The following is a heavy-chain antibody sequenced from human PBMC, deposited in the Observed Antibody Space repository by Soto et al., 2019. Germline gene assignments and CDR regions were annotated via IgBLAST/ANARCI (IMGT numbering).Heavy chain of an antibody. CDR3: ARSGGGLHLGELSSGGYYYYYMDV. D-gene: IGHD3-16*02. CDR2: ISSSSSTI. Sequence: GGSLRLSCAASGFTFSSYSMNWVRQAPGKGLEWVSYISSSSSTIYYADSVKGRFTISRDNAKNSLYLQMNSLRAEDTAVYYCARSGGGLHLGELSSGGYYYYYMDVWGKGTTVTVSS. CDR1: GFTFSSYS. V-gene: IGHV3-48*01. J-gene: IGHJ6*03.